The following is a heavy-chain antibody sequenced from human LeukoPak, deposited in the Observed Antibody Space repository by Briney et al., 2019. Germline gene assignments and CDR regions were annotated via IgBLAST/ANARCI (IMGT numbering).Heavy chain of an antibody. CDR3: ARGRSDIAAAGENDY. D-gene: IGHD6-13*01. V-gene: IGHV1-8*02. CDR2: IIPIFGTA. Sequence: ASVKVSCKASGYTFTSYGISWVRQAPGQGLEWMGGIIPIFGTANYAQKFQGRVTMTRNTPISTAYMELSSLRSEDTAVYYCARGRSDIAAAGENDYWGQGTLVTVSS. J-gene: IGHJ4*02. CDR1: GYTFTSYG.